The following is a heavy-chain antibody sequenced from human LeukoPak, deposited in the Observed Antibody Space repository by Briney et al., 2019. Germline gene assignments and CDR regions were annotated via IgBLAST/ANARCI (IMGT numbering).Heavy chain of an antibody. J-gene: IGHJ4*02. CDR3: AKVNPDSSGFYSPFDY. D-gene: IGHD3-22*01. CDR2: IGNSGGST. CDR1: GFTFSNYA. Sequence: GGSLRLSCAASGFTFSNYAMSWVRQAPGKGLEGVSVIGNSGGSTYYADSVRGRFSISRDNSKNTLYLQMNSLRAEDTAVYYCAKVNPDSSGFYSPFDYWGQGTLVTVSS. V-gene: IGHV3-23*01.